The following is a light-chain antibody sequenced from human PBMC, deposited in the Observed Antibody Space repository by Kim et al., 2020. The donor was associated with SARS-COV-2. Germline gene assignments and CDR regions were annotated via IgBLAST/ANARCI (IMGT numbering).Light chain of an antibody. V-gene: IGKV3-15*01. CDR1: QTINKK. Sequence: PGERAALSCRASQTINKKLVWYQHKPGQAPGLLIYDATTRAAGVPARFIGSGSETDFTLTISSLQSEDFAVYYCQQSNNWPPLTFGQGTEVDIK. CDR2: DAT. J-gene: IGKJ1*01. CDR3: QQSNNWPPLT.